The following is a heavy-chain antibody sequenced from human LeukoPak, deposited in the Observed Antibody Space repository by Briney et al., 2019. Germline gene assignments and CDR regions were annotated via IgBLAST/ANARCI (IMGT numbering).Heavy chain of an antibody. CDR3: ARGAPGSYCSGGSCPYFDY. Sequence: GASVKVSCKASAYTFTSYDINWVRQATGQGLEWMGCMNPNSGNTGYAQKFQGRVTMTRNTSISTAYMELSSLRSEDTAVYYCARGAPGSYCSGGSCPYFDYWGQGTLISVPS. V-gene: IGHV1-8*01. D-gene: IGHD2-15*01. CDR2: MNPNSGNT. J-gene: IGHJ4*02. CDR1: AYTFTSYD.